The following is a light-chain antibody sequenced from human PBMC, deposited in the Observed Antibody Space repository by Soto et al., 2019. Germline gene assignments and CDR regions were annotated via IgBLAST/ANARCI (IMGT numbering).Light chain of an antibody. CDR1: SSDVGRYNY. CDR3: SSYAGTPFV. V-gene: IGLV2-8*01. J-gene: IGLJ1*01. CDR2: EVN. Sequence: QSALTQPPSASGSPGQSVTISCTGTSSDVGRYNYVSWYQQHLGKAPKLMISEVNKRASGVPDRFSGSKSGNTASLTVSGLQAEDEADYYCSSYAGTPFVFGTGTKLTVL.